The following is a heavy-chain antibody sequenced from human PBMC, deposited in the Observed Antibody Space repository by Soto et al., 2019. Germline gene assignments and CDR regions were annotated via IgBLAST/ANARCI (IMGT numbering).Heavy chain of an antibody. CDR2: IYYSGRT. J-gene: IGHJ3*02. CDR1: GGSISSSSYY. Sequence: QLQLQESGPGLVKPSEPLSLTCTVSGGSISSSSYYWGWIRQPPGKGLEWIGSIYYSGRTYYNQSLKRRVTNPVDRPKSHFSPQTSYVTAEGTAVYYCGGRLPRGGLSISAAGIWGAGAFDIWGQGTMVTVSS. D-gene: IGHD6-13*01. CDR3: GGRLPRGGLSISAAGIWGAGAFDI. V-gene: IGHV4-39*02.